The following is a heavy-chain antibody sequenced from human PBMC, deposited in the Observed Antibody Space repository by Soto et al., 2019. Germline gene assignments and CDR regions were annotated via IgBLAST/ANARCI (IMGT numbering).Heavy chain of an antibody. Sequence: LRLSCAASGFTFSSYGMHWVRQAPGKGLEWVAVISYDGSNKYYADSVKGRFTISRDNSKNTLYLQMNSLRAEDTAVYYCAKEVAVAEYYFDYWGQGTLVTVSS. D-gene: IGHD6-19*01. CDR3: AKEVAVAEYYFDY. J-gene: IGHJ4*02. CDR2: ISYDGSNK. CDR1: GFTFSSYG. V-gene: IGHV3-30*18.